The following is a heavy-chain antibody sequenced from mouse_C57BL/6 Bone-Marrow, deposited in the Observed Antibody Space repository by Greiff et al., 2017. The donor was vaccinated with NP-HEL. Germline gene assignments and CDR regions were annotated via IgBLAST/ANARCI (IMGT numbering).Heavy chain of an antibody. CDR2: IYIGNGYT. D-gene: IGHD1-1*01. V-gene: IGHV1-58*01. Sequence: VQLKQSGAELVRPGSSVKMSCKTSGYTFTSYGINWVKQRPGQGLEWIGYIYIGNGYTEYNEKFKGKATLTSDTSSSTAYMQLSSLTSEDSAIYFCARGDYYGSSYYWYFDVWGTGTTVTVSS. CDR1: GYTFTSYG. CDR3: ARGDYYGSSYYWYFDV. J-gene: IGHJ1*03.